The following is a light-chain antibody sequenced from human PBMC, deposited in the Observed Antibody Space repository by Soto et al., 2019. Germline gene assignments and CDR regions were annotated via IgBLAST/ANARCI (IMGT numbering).Light chain of an antibody. CDR2: DVS. CDR1: SSDVGGYNY. Sequence: QSALTQPASVSGSPGQSITISCTGTSSDVGGYNYVSWYQHHPGKAPKLMIYDVSNRPSGVSNRFSGSKSGNTASLTISGLQAEDEADYYCSSYTSSSPSVVFGGGTTVTVL. J-gene: IGLJ2*01. CDR3: SSYTSSSPSVV. V-gene: IGLV2-14*03.